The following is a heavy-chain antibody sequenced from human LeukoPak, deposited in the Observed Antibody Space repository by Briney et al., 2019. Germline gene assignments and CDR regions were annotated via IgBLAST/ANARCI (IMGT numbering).Heavy chain of an antibody. D-gene: IGHD5-18*01. CDR1: GGSISSYY. CDR3: AGGYSSLAPFDY. CDR2: IYYSGST. Sequence: SGTLSLTCTVSGGSISSYYWSWIRQPPGKGLEWIGYIYYSGSTNYNPSLKSRVTISVDTSKNQFSLKLSSVTAADTAVYYCAGGYSSLAPFDYWGQGTLVTVSS. V-gene: IGHV4-59*01. J-gene: IGHJ4*02.